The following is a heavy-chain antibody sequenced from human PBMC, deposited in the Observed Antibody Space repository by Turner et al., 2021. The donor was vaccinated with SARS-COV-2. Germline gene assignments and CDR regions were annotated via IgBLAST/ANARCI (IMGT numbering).Heavy chain of an antibody. V-gene: IGHV1-24*01. D-gene: IGHD2-2*01. CDR1: GYTLTELS. J-gene: IGHJ5*02. Sequence: QVQLVQSGAEVKKPGASVKVSCKISGYTLTELSMYWVRQAPGKRLEWMGGFDPEDGETIYAQNFQGRVTMTEDTSTDTAYMELSSLRSEDTAVYFCATGYQLRVNWFDPWGQGTLVTVSS. CDR2: FDPEDGET. CDR3: ATGYQLRVNWFDP.